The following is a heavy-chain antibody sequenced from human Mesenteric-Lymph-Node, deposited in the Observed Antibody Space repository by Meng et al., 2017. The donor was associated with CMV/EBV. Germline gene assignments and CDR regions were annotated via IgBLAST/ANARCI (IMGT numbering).Heavy chain of an antibody. J-gene: IGHJ2*01. V-gene: IGHV4-34*01. CDR2: INHSRST. CDR3: ARPGHYRFFDL. Sequence: SLNCAVYGGSFRGYYWGWIRQPPGKGLEWIGEINHSRSTNYNPSLRSRVTISIDTSEYQFSLKLSSVTAADTAVYYCARPGHYRFFDLWGRGTLVTVSS. D-gene: IGHD3-10*01. CDR1: GGSFRGYY.